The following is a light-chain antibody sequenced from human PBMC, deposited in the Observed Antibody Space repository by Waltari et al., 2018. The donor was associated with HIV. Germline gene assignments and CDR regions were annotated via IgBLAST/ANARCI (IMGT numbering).Light chain of an antibody. CDR1: RSSLGSNT. CDR2: SNN. J-gene: IGLJ3*02. V-gene: IGLV1-44*01. Sequence: QSVLTQAPSASGTPGQRVTISCSGIRSSLGSNTVYWYQQLPGTATKLLIHSNNQRPSGVPDLFAGSKSGTSAPLAISGLQSEDEADYYCSSWDDSLSGWVFGGGTKLTVL. CDR3: SSWDDSLSGWV.